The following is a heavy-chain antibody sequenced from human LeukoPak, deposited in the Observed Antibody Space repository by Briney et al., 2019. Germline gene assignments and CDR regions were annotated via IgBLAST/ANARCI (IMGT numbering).Heavy chain of an antibody. CDR3: AKPFSAGRWNYFDY. D-gene: IGHD1-26*01. J-gene: IGHJ4*02. V-gene: IGHV3-23*01. CDR2: ISGSGGST. CDR1: GFTFSSYA. Sequence: PGGSLRLSCAASGFTFSSYAMSWVRQAPGKGLEWVSAISGSGGSTYYADSVKGRFTISRDNSKNALYLQMNSLRAEDTAVYYCAKPFSAGRWNYFDYWGQGTLVTVSS.